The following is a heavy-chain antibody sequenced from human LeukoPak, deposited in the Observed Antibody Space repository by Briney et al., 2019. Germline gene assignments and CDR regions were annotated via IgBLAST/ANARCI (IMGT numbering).Heavy chain of an antibody. Sequence: SETLSLTCAVSGGSISSSNWWSWVRQPPGKGLEWIGEIYHSGSTNYNPSLKSRVTISVDKSKNQFSLKLSSVTAADTAVYYCARTYSSGWYVSDYWGQGTLVTVSS. CDR2: IYHSGST. V-gene: IGHV4-4*02. D-gene: IGHD6-19*01. J-gene: IGHJ4*02. CDR3: ARTYSSGWYVSDY. CDR1: GGSISSSNW.